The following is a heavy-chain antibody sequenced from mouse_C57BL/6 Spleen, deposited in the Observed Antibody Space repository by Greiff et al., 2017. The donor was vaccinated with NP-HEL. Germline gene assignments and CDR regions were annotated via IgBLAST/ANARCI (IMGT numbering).Heavy chain of an antibody. CDR3: ARVIYYDYDGGWYFDV. D-gene: IGHD2-4*01. V-gene: IGHV1-64*01. J-gene: IGHJ1*03. CDR1: GYTFTSYW. Sequence: QVQLQQPGAELVKPGASVKLSCKASGYTFTSYWMHWVKQRPGQGLEWIGMIHPNSGSTNYNEKFKSKATLTVDTSSSTAYMQLSSLTSEDSAVYYCARVIYYDYDGGWYFDVWGTGTTVTVSS. CDR2: IHPNSGST.